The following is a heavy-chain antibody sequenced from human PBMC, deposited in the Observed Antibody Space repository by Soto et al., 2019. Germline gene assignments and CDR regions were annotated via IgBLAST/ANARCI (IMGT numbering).Heavy chain of an antibody. CDR3: AKGGRQWLVTADFNC. CDR1: GFTFSDYA. CDR2: VYHDGRNT. V-gene: IGHV3-30*18. Sequence: VQLVESGGGVVQPGRSLRLSCAASGFTFSDYAMHWVRQAPGKGLEWVAVVYHDGRNTHYADSVKGRFTISRDSSKNMVSQEMTSLRAEDTAVYYCAKGGRQWLVTADFNCCGEGALVTVTS. J-gene: IGHJ4*02. D-gene: IGHD6-19*01.